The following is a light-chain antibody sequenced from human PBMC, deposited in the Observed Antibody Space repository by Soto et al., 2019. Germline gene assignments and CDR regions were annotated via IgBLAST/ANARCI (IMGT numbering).Light chain of an antibody. CDR2: INNDGSH. Sequence: QLVLTQSPSASASLGASVKLTCTLSNLHSAFAVVWHQQQPGKGPRYLMKINNDGSHSKGDGIPDRFSGSSSAAERYLTISRLQSEDEADYYCQTWGTGLWVFGGGTKLTVL. CDR1: NLHSAFA. J-gene: IGLJ3*02. V-gene: IGLV4-69*01. CDR3: QTWGTGLWV.